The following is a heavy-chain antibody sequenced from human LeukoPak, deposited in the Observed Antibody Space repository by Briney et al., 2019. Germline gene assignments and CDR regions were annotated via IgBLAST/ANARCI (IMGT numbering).Heavy chain of an antibody. Sequence: PGGSLRLSCAASGFTFSSYSMNWVRQAPGKGLEWVPAISGTGLTTYYADSVKGRFTISRDNSKNTLYLQMSSLRAEDTAVYYCAKAGYSDYPYYYYYMDVWGKGTTVTVSS. J-gene: IGHJ6*03. CDR3: AKAGYSDYPYYYYYMDV. CDR2: ISGTGLTT. D-gene: IGHD4-11*01. V-gene: IGHV3-23*01. CDR1: GFTFSSYS.